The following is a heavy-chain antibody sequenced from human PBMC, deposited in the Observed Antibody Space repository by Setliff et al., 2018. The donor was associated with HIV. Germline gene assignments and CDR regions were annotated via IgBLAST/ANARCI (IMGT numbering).Heavy chain of an antibody. CDR3: TRRGADSYYPRPLDV. J-gene: IGHJ6*04. CDR1: GGSVSSGSYY. CDR2: INHSGST. Sequence: LSLTCTVSGGSVSSGSYYWSWIRQPPGKGLEWIGEINHSGSTNYNPSLKSRVTISVDTSKNQFSLRLNSVTAADTAIYYCTRRGADSYYPRPLDVWGKGTTVTVSS. D-gene: IGHD3-10*01. V-gene: IGHV4-61*01.